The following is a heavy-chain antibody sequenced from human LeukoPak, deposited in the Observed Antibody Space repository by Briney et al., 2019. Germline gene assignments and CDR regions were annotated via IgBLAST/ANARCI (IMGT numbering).Heavy chain of an antibody. CDR3: ARSIGYYYTMDV. D-gene: IGHD3-22*01. J-gene: IGHJ6*02. V-gene: IGHV3-11*01. Sequence: GGSLRLSWVACGFSFSDYYMSWIRQAPARGLEWISYISGSGSDLYYADSVKGRFTISRDNANNSLYLQMNSLRAEDTAVYYCARSIGYYYTMDVWGQGTTVTVSS. CDR1: GFSFSDYY. CDR2: ISGSGSDL.